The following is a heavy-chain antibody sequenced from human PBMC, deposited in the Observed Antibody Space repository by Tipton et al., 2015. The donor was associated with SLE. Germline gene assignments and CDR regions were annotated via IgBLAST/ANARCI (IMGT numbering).Heavy chain of an antibody. CDR3: ARRCSSTSCSYYFDY. Sequence: GLVKPSETLSLTCTVSGGSISSYYWNWIRQPPGKGLEWIGYIYTSGSTNYNPSLKSRVTISVDTSKNQFSLKLTSVTAADTAVYYCARRCSSTSCSYYFDYWGQGTLVTVSS. J-gene: IGHJ4*02. V-gene: IGHV4-4*08. CDR1: GGSISSYY. D-gene: IGHD2-2*01. CDR2: IYTSGST.